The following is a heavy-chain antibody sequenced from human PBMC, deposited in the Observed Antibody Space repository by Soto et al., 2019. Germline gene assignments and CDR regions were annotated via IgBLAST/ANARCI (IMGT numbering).Heavy chain of an antibody. J-gene: IGHJ6*02. CDR2: ISAYNGNT. D-gene: IGHD3-9*01. CDR3: AGRGAYYDILTGYYTGGMDV. V-gene: IGHV1-18*01. Sequence: AXVKVSCKASGYTFTSYGISWVRQAPGQGLEWMGWISAYNGNTNYAQKLQGRVTMTTDTSTSTAYMELRSLRSDDTAVYYCAGRGAYYDILTGYYTGGMDVWGQGTTVTVSS. CDR1: GYTFTSYG.